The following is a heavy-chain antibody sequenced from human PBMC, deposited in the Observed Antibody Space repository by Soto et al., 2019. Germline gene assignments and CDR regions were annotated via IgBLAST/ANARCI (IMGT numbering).Heavy chain of an antibody. V-gene: IGHV3-21*01. J-gene: IGHJ4*02. CDR2: ITSSSSYI. CDR3: ARAYCSSTSCYGRSDY. CDR1: GFTFSSYS. D-gene: IGHD2-2*01. Sequence: GGSLRLSCAASGFTFSSYSMNWVRQAPGKGLEWVSSITSSSSYIYYADSLRGRFTISRDNAKNSLYLQMNSLRAEDTAVYYCARAYCSSTSCYGRSDYWGQGTLVTVSS.